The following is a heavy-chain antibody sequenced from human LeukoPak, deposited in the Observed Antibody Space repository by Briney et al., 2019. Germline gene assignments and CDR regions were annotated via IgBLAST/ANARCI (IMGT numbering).Heavy chain of an antibody. Sequence: PGGSLRLSCAASGFTFDDYAMHWDRQAPGKGLEWVSGISWNSGSIGYADSVKGRFTISRDNAKNSLYLQMNSLRAEDTALYYCAKDILVAAAGSTNYFDYWGQGTLVTVSS. CDR3: AKDILVAAAGSTNYFDY. V-gene: IGHV3-9*01. CDR2: ISWNSGSI. D-gene: IGHD6-13*01. CDR1: GFTFDDYA. J-gene: IGHJ4*02.